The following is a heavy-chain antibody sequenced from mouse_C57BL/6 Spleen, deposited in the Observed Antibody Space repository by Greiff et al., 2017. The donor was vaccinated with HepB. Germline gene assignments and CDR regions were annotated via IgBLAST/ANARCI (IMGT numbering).Heavy chain of an antibody. V-gene: IGHV1-22*01. Sequence: DVQLQESGPELVKPGASVKMSCKASGYTFTDYNMHWVKQSHGKSLEWIGYINPNNGGTSYNQKFKGKATLTVNKSSSTAYMELRSLTSEDSAVYYCARGPYGYDGFDYWGQGTTLTVSS. CDR2: INPNNGGT. J-gene: IGHJ2*01. CDR1: GYTFTDYN. CDR3: ARGPYGYDGFDY. D-gene: IGHD2-2*01.